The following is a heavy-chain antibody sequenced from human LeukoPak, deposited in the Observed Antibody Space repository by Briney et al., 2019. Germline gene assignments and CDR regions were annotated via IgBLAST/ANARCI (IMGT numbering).Heavy chain of an antibody. V-gene: IGHV3-30*02. D-gene: IGHD3-9*01. CDR3: ARGRGIYDILTGAFDI. CDR2: IRHHGRDK. CDR1: GFTFRTYG. Sequence: PGGSLRLSCAASGFTFRTYGMHWVRQAPGKGLEWVAYIRHHGRDKYYADSVKGRFTISRDNSKNTLYLQMNSLTAEDTAVYYCARGRGIYDILTGAFDIWGQGTMVTVSS. J-gene: IGHJ3*02.